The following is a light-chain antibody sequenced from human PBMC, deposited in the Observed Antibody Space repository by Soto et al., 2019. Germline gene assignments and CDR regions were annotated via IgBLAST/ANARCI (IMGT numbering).Light chain of an antibody. CDR3: SSYTSSSTVV. Sequence: QCALTQPASVCGSPGQSITISCTGTSNDVGGYNYVSWYQQDPGKAPKLMIYEVSNRPSGVSNRFSGSKSGNTASLTISGLQAEDEADYYCSSYTSSSTVVFGGGTKLTV. CDR1: SNDVGGYNY. V-gene: IGLV2-14*01. CDR2: EVS. J-gene: IGLJ2*01.